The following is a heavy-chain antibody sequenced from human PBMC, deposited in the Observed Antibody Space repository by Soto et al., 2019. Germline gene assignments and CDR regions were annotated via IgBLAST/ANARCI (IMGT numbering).Heavy chain of an antibody. CDR3: ARGGAAAAKNWFDP. D-gene: IGHD6-13*01. CDR1: GYTFTSYD. V-gene: IGHV1-8*01. J-gene: IGHJ5*02. CDR2: MNPNSGNT. Sequence: GASVKVSCKASGYTFTSYDINWVRQATGQGLEWMGWMNPNSGNTGYAQKFQGRVTMTRNTSISTAYMELSSLRSEDTAVYYCARGGAAAAKNWFDPWGQGTRVTVSS.